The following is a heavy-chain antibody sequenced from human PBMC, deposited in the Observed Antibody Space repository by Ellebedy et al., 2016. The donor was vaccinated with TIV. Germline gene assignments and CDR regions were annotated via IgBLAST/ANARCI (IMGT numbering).Heavy chain of an antibody. D-gene: IGHD3-10*01. J-gene: IGHJ4*02. CDR1: GFTFSSYA. CDR3: ASSRYHYYLGNTIFAY. V-gene: IGHV3-23*01. Sequence: GESLKISCAASGFTFSSYAMSWVRQSPGQGLEWVSGINANGVSIDYADSVKVRFTISRDNSKDTLFLQMNSLRAEDTAVYYCASSRYHYYLGNTIFAYWGQGALVTVSS. CDR2: INANGVSI.